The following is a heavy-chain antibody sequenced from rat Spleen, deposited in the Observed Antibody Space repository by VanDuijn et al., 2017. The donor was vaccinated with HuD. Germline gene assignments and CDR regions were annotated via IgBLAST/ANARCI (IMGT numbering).Heavy chain of an antibody. CDR2: ISSSGGST. D-gene: IGHD1-9*01. V-gene: IGHV5S13*01. Sequence: EVQLVESGGGLVQPGKSLKLSCEGSGVTFSNYGMAWVRQAPTKGLEWVASISSSGGSTYYRDSVKGRFTVSRDNAKSTLYLQMDSLRSEDTATYYCARRHYGYTDYFDYWGQGVMVTVSS. CDR3: ARRHYGYTDYFDY. CDR1: GVTFSNYG. J-gene: IGHJ2*01.